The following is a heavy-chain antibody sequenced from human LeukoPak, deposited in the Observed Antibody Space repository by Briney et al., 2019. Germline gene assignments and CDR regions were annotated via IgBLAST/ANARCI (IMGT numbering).Heavy chain of an antibody. CDR3: ARSALTGPSGVAFDI. V-gene: IGHV4-4*02. D-gene: IGHD7-27*01. J-gene: IGHJ3*02. CDR1: GGSISSSNW. Sequence: SGTLSLTCAVSGGSISSSNWWSWVRQPPGKGLEWIGEIYHSGSTNYNPSLKSRVTISVDKSKNQFSLKLSSVTAADTAVYYCARSALTGPSGVAFDIWGQGTMVTVSS. CDR2: IYHSGST.